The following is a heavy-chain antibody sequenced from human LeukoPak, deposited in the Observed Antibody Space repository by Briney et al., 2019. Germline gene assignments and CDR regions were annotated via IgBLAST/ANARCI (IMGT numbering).Heavy chain of an antibody. CDR1: GFTFSTYG. D-gene: IGHD4-23*01. Sequence: SGGSLRLSCAASGFTFSTYGMHWVRQAPGKGLEWMTFIQAGGDEKYYAESVKGRFTVSRDNSKNTLYLQMYSLRAEDTAVHYCARDTPGYGGDDFDYWGQGALVTVSS. CDR2: IQAGGDEK. J-gene: IGHJ4*02. CDR3: ARDTPGYGGDDFDY. V-gene: IGHV3-30*02.